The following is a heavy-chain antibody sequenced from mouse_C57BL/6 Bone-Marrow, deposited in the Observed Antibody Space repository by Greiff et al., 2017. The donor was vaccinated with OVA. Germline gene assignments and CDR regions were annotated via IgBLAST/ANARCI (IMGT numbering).Heavy chain of an antibody. D-gene: IGHD2-4*01. Sequence: EVKLVESVAELVRPGASVKLSCTASGFNIKNTYMHWVKQRPEQGLEWIGRIDPANGNTKYAPKFQGKATITADTSSNTAYLQLSSLTSEDTAIYYCARWDYDRPWFAYWGQGTLVTVSA. J-gene: IGHJ3*01. CDR1: GFNIKNTY. CDR2: IDPANGNT. CDR3: ARWDYDRPWFAY. V-gene: IGHV14-3*01.